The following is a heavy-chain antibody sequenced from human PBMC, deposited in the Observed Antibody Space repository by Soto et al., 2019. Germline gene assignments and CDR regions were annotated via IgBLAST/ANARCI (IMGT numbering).Heavy chain of an antibody. CDR3: ARGGHVVVVTAALDY. CDR1: GDTITDYY. D-gene: IGHD2-21*02. J-gene: IGHJ4*02. V-gene: IGHV1-46*01. CDR2: VNPSGGHT. Sequence: QVQLMQSGAEVKKPGASVKVSCKASGDTITDYYIHWVRQAPGQGLEWMGTVNPSGGHTTYAQHFLGRVTMTRDTPTSTHYMELTSLTSDDTAIYYCARGGHVVVVTAALDYWGQGTLVTVSS.